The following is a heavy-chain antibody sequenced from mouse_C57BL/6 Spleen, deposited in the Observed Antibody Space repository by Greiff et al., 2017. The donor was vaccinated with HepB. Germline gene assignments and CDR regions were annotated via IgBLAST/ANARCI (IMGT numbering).Heavy chain of an antibody. CDR2: INPSTGGT. Sequence: EVQLQQSGPELVKPGASVKMSCKASGYTFTDYYMNWVKQSPEKSLEWIGEINPSTGGTTYNQKFKAKATLTVDKSSSTAYMQLKSLTSEDSAVYYCARSDYGYWGQGTTLTVSS. J-gene: IGHJ2*01. CDR1: GYTFTDYY. V-gene: IGHV1-42*01. CDR3: ARSDYGY.